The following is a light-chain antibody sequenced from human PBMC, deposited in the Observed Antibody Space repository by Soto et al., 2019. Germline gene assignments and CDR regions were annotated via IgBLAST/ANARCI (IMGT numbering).Light chain of an antibody. J-gene: IGLJ1*01. V-gene: IGLV2-14*01. CDR2: HVT. CDR3: GSYTSSSTLYV. Sequence: QSALTQPASVSGSPGQSITISCTGTSSDVGGYNYVSWYQQHPGKAPKLMIYHVTNRPSGVSNRFSGSKSGNTASLTISGLQAEDEADYYCGSYTSSSTLYVFGTGTKLTVL. CDR1: SSDVGGYNY.